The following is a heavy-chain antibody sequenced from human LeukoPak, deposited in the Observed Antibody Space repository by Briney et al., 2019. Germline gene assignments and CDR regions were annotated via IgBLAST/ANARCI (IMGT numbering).Heavy chain of an antibody. V-gene: IGHV1-46*01. Sequence: ASVKVSCKASGYTFTSHFMHWVRQAPGQGLEWMGIINPRGGSTSYTQKFQGRVTMTRDTSTSTVYMELSSLRSEDTAVYYRARVKSYYYDTSDKDAFDIWGQGTMVTVSS. CDR3: ARVKSYYYDTSDKDAFDI. J-gene: IGHJ3*02. CDR1: GYTFTSHF. D-gene: IGHD3-22*01. CDR2: INPRGGST.